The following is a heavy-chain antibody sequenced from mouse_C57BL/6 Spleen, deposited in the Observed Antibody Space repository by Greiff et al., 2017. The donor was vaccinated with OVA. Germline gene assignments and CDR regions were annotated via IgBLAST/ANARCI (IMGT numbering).Heavy chain of an antibody. CDR1: GFTFSSYA. V-gene: IGHV5-9-1*02. D-gene: IGHD1-1*01. J-gene: IGHJ4*01. Sequence: DVHLVESGEGLVKPGGSLKLSCAASGFTFSSYAMSWVRQTPEKRLEWVAYISSGGDYIYYADTVKGRFTISRDNARNTLYLQMSSLKSEDTAMYYCTRGVTTVVAEDYAMDYWGQGTSVTVSS. CDR3: TRGVTTVVAEDYAMDY. CDR2: ISSGGDYI.